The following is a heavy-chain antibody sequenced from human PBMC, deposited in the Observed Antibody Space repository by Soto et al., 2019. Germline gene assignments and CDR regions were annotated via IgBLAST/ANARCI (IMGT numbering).Heavy chain of an antibody. V-gene: IGHV3-30-3*01. D-gene: IGHD3-3*01. CDR2: ISYDGSNK. CDR1: GFTFSSYA. Sequence: GGSLRLSCAASGFTFSSYAMHWVRQAPGKGLEWVAGISYDGSNKYYADSLKGRFTIARDNSKNTLYLQMNSLRAEDKAVYSCARDETARGVVMYYFDYWGQGTLVTVSS. CDR3: ARDETARGVVMYYFDY. J-gene: IGHJ4*02.